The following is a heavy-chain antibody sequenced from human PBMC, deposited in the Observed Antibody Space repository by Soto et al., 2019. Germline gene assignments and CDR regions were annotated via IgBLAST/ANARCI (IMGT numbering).Heavy chain of an antibody. V-gene: IGHV5-51*01. J-gene: IGHJ6*02. D-gene: IGHD3-10*01. Sequence: PGESLKISCKGSGYSFASYWIAWMRQMPGKGLEWMGIIYPGDSDSRYSPSFQGQVTISADKSISTAYLQWNSLKASDTAIYYCARPRSGSYRLDYYGMDVWGQGTTVTVSS. CDR1: GYSFASYW. CDR3: ARPRSGSYRLDYYGMDV. CDR2: IYPGDSDS.